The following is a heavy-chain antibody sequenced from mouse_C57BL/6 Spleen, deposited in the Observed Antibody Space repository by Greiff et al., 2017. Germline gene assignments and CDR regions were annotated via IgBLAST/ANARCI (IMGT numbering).Heavy chain of an antibody. CDR3: ARHRLPYAMDY. CDR1: GFNFKNSY. J-gene: IGHJ4*01. V-gene: IGHV14-3*01. Sequence: VQLQQSVAELVRPGASVKLSCTASGFNFKNSYMNWVKQRPEQGLEWIGRIDPANGNTKSAAKFKGKATITADTSSNTAYLQLSSLTSEDTAIYYCARHRLPYAMDYWGQGTSVTVSS. CDR2: IDPANGNT. D-gene: IGHD2-4*01.